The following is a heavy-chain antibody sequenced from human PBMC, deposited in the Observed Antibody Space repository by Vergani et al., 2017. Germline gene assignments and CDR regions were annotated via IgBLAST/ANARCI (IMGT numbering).Heavy chain of an antibody. Sequence: QVQLVQSGAEVKKPGYSVKVSCKASGGTFSSYAISWVRQAPGQGLEWMGGIIPIFGTANYAQKFQGRVTITADESTSTAYMELSSLRSEDTAVYYCARDGLYSGSYHLGAFDIWGQGTMVTVSA. V-gene: IGHV1-69*12. J-gene: IGHJ3*02. CDR1: GGTFSSYA. CDR2: IIPIFGTA. CDR3: ARDGLYSGSYHLGAFDI. D-gene: IGHD1-26*01.